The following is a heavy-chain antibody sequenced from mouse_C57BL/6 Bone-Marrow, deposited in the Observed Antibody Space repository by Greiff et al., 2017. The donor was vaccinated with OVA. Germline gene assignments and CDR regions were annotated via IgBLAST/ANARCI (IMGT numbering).Heavy chain of an antibody. D-gene: IGHD1-1*01. CDR2: ISNGGGCT. J-gene: IGHJ3*01. CDR1: GFTFSDYY. V-gene: IGHV5-12*01. Sequence: DVMLVESGGGLVQPGGSLKLSCAASGFTFSDYYMYWVRQTPEKRLEWVAYISNGGGCTYYPDPVKGRFTISRDNANNTLYLQMSRLKSEDTAMYYCARHYGSSYWGQGTLVTVSA. CDR3: ARHYGSSY.